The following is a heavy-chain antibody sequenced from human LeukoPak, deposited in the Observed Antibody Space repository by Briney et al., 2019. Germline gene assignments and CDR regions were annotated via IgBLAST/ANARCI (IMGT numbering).Heavy chain of an antibody. V-gene: IGHV3-23*01. J-gene: IGHJ4*02. CDR3: ATNTSGTYLDY. CDR2: ISTSGVST. D-gene: IGHD1-26*01. Sequence: GGSLRLSCAASGFTFSSHAMSWVRQAPGKGLEWVSSISTSGVSTNYADSVKGRFTISRDNSKSMVYLQMNSLRAEDKAVYYCATNTSGTYLDYWGQGILVTVSS. CDR1: GFTFSSHA.